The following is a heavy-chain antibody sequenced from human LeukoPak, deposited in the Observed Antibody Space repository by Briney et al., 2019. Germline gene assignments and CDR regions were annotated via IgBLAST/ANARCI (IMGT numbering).Heavy chain of an antibody. CDR2: ISYDGSNK. J-gene: IGHJ6*03. Sequence: GGSLRLSCAASGFTFSSYAMHWVRQAPGKGLEWVAVISYDGSNKYYADSVKGRFTISRDNSKNTLYLQMNSLRAEDTAVYYCARDQVEVATIQYYYYMDVWGKGTTVTVSS. CDR1: GFTFSSYA. V-gene: IGHV3-30-3*01. D-gene: IGHD5-12*01. CDR3: ARDQVEVATIQYYYYMDV.